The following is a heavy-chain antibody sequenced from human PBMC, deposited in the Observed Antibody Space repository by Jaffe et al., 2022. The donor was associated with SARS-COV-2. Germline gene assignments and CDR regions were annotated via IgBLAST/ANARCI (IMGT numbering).Heavy chain of an antibody. CDR1: GFTFSSYS. Sequence: EVQLVESGGGLVKPGGSLRLSCAASGFTFSSYSMNWVRQAPGKGLEWVSSISSSSSYIYYADSVKGRFTISRDNAKNSLYLQMNSLRAEDTAVYYCAREYIEYSSSGNYYYGMDVWGQGTTVTVSS. J-gene: IGHJ6*02. D-gene: IGHD6-6*01. V-gene: IGHV3-21*01. CDR2: ISSSSSYI. CDR3: AREYIEYSSSGNYYYGMDV.